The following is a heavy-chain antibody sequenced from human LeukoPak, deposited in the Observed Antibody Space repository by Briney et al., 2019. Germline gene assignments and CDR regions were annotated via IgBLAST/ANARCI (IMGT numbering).Heavy chain of an antibody. CDR1: GFTFSSYA. V-gene: IGHV3-30*04. CDR3: ASTSLPGGHDY. D-gene: IGHD3-10*01. CDR2: ISYDGSNK. Sequence: GSLRLSCAASGFTFSSYAMHWVRQAPGKGLEWVAVISYDGSNKYYADSVKGRFTISRDNSKITLYLQMNSLRAEDTAVYYCASTSLPGGHDYWGQGTLVTVSS. J-gene: IGHJ4*02.